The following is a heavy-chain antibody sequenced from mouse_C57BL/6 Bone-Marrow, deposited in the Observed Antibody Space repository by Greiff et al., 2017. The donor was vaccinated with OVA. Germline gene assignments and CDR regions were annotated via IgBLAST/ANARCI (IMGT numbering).Heavy chain of an antibody. V-gene: IGHV1-22*01. J-gene: IGHJ2*01. D-gene: IGHD2-13*01. Sequence: EVQLQQSGPELVKPGASVKLSCKASGYTFTDYNMHWVKQSHGKRLEWIGYINPNNGGTSYNQKFKGKATLTVNKSASTAYMELRSLTSEDAAVYYCARSRVSCDYWGQGTTLTVSS. CDR2: INPNNGGT. CDR1: GYTFTDYN. CDR3: ARSRVSCDY.